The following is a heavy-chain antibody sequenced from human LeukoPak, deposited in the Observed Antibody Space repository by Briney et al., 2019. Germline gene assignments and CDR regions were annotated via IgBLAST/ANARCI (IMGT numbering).Heavy chain of an antibody. CDR1: GDSVSTNSAA. CDR3: ARDKGGSGYDHLDS. J-gene: IGHJ4*02. D-gene: IGHD5-12*01. Sequence: SQTLSLTCAISGDSVSTNSAAWNWIRQSPPRGLEWLGRTYYRSKWYNDYAVSVKSLITINPDTSKNQFSLQLNSVTPEDTAVYYCARDKGGSGYDHLDSWGQGILVTVSS. CDR2: TYYRSKWYN. V-gene: IGHV6-1*01.